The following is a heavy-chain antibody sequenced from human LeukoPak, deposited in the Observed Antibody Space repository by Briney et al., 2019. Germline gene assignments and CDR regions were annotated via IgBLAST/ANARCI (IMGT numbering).Heavy chain of an antibody. CDR1: GVGFSVYY. CDR3: ARGPRMTRTYYYSYGMDV. D-gene: IGHD2-15*01. Sequence: SETLSLTCAVYGVGFSVYYWSCSRQPPGKGLEWSGEINQSGSNNYNPSLKSRVTISVDTSKNQFSLKLTSVTAADTAVYYCARGPRMTRTYYYSYGMDVWGQGTTVTVSS. J-gene: IGHJ6*02. V-gene: IGHV4-34*01. CDR2: INQSGSN.